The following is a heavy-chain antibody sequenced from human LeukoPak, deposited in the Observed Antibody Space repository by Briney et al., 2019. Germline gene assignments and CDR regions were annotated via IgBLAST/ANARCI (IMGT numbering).Heavy chain of an antibody. J-gene: IGHJ6*03. CDR1: GFTFSSYS. CDR2: ISSSSSTI. V-gene: IGHV3-48*04. D-gene: IGHD3-3*01. Sequence: PGGSLRLSCAASGFTFSSYSMNWVRQAPGKGLEWVSYISSSSSTIYYADSVKGRFTISRDNAKNSLYLQMNSLRAEDTALYYCARTIFGVVNDYYYMDVWGKGTTVTVSS. CDR3: ARTIFGVVNDYYYMDV.